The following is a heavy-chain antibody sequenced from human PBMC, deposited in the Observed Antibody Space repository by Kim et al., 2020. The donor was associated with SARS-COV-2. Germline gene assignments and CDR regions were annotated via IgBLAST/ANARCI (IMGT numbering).Heavy chain of an antibody. CDR1: GGSFSGYY. Sequence: SETLSLTCAVYGGSFSGYYWSWIRQPPGKGLEWIGEINHSGSTNYNPSLKSRVTISVDTSKNQFSLKLSSVTAADTAVYYCARANPGPYYDFWSGSGTYYYYMDVWGKGTTVTVSS. V-gene: IGHV4-34*01. J-gene: IGHJ6*03. CDR2: INHSGST. CDR3: ARANPGPYYDFWSGSGTYYYYMDV. D-gene: IGHD3-3*01.